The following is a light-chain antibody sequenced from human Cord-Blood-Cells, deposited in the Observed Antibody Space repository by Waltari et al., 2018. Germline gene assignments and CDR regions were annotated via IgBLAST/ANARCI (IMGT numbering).Light chain of an antibody. J-gene: IGLJ3*02. V-gene: IGLV2-14*01. CDR1: SSDVGGYNY. CDR2: DVS. Sequence: QSALTQPASVSGSPGQSITISCTGTSSDVGGYNYVSWYQQHPGKAPKLMIYDVSNRPSGVSNRFSCSKSGNTASLTISGLQAEDEADYYCSSHTSSSTWVFGGGTKLTVL. CDR3: SSHTSSSTWV.